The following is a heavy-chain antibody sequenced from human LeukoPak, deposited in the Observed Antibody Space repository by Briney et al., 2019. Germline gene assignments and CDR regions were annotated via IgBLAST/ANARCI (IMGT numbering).Heavy chain of an antibody. CDR1: GFTFSSYA. CDR3: VRYKQKTAYDMDV. CDR2: ISYDGSNK. D-gene: IGHD1-1*01. V-gene: IGHV3-30-3*01. Sequence: QTGGSLRLSCAASGFTFSSYAMHWVRQAPGKGLEWVAVISYDGSNKYYADSVKGRFTISRDNSKNTLYLQMNSLRAEDTAVYYCVRYKQKTAYDMDVWGQGTTVTVSS. J-gene: IGHJ6*02.